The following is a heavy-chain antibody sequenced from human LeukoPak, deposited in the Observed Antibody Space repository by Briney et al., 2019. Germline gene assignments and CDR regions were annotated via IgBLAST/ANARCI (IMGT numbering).Heavy chain of an antibody. CDR3: ARRWLQSQFDY. CDR2: IYYSGST. CDR1: GGSISSYY. J-gene: IGHJ4*02. V-gene: IGHV4-59*06. Sequence: SETLSLTCTVSGGSISSYYWSWIRQHPGKGLEWIGYIYYSGSTYYNPSLKSRVTISVDTSKNQFSLKLSSVTAADTAVYYCARRWLQSQFDYWGQGTLVTVSS. D-gene: IGHD5-24*01.